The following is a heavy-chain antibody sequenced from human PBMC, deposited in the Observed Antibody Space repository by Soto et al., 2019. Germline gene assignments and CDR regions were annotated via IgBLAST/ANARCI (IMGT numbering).Heavy chain of an antibody. CDR3: AHLVPGPLSFAY. D-gene: IGHD6-19*01. Sequence: QITLKESGPSLIKPTQTLALTCTVSGFSFNTRGVGVAWIRQPPGKTLEWLAVIYWDNDRRYRPSLTDRLSITKDMSTTQVVLTMTNVDPVDTGTYYCAHLVPGPLSFAYWGQGALVTVSS. CDR2: IYWDNDR. J-gene: IGHJ4*02. V-gene: IGHV2-5*02. CDR1: GFSFNTRGVG.